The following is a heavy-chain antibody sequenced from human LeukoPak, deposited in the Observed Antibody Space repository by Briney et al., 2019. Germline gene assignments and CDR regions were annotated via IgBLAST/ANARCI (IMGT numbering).Heavy chain of an antibody. CDR3: AKRDQPLLPSRIDY. V-gene: IGHV3-23*01. J-gene: IGHJ4*02. CDR1: GFTFSSYA. CDR2: ISGSGGST. D-gene: IGHD2-15*01. Sequence: PGGSLRLFCAASGFTFSSYAMSWVRQAPGKGLEWVSAISGSGGSTYYADSVKGRFTISRDNSKNTLYLQMNSLRAEDTAVYYCAKRDQPLLPSRIDYWGQGTLVTVSS.